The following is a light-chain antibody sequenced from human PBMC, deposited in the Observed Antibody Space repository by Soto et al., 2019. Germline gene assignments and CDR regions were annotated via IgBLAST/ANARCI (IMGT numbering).Light chain of an antibody. V-gene: IGKV1-5*01. Sequence: DIQMTQSPSTLSASVGDRVTITCRASQSISNRLAWYQQKPGKAPKVLIYDASSLESGVPSRFSGSGSGTEFILTISRLQPDDFARYCCQHYGGMGTFGQGTKVEMK. CDR1: QSISNR. CDR3: QHYGGMGT. J-gene: IGKJ1*01. CDR2: DAS.